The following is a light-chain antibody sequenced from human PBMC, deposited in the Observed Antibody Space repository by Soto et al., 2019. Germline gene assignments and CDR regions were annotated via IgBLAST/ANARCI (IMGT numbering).Light chain of an antibody. CDR3: CSYAGSSIYVV. J-gene: IGLJ2*01. V-gene: IGLV2-23*01. Sequence: QSALTQPASVSGSPGQSITISCTGTSSDVGSYNLVSWYQQYPGKAPKLMIYEDSERPSGVSNRFSGSKSGNTASLTISGLQDEDEADYYCCSYAGSSIYVVFGGGTKLTVL. CDR1: SSDVGSYNL. CDR2: EDS.